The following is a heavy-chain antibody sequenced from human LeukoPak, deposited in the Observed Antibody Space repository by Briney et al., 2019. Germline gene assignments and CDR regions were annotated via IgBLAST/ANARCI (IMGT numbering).Heavy chain of an antibody. CDR1: GDSIITYY. Sequence: SETLSLTCTVTGDSIITYYWSWIRQPPGEGLEWIGYMYYSGSTNYNPSLKSRVTISVDKSRNQFSLTLSSVTAADTAVYYCARHSRGYDSEFGYWGQGTLVTVSS. CDR3: ARHSRGYDSEFGY. D-gene: IGHD5-12*01. J-gene: IGHJ4*02. CDR2: MYYSGST. V-gene: IGHV4-59*08.